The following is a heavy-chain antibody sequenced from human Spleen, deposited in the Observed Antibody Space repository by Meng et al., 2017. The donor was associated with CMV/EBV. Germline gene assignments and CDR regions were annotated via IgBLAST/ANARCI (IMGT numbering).Heavy chain of an antibody. CDR2: IKQDGSEK. D-gene: IGHD5-24*01. V-gene: IGHV3-7*01. CDR1: GFTFSSYW. CDR3: VGERWLHTFDY. Sequence: ETLSFTCAASGFTFSSYWMSWVRQAPGKGLEWVANIKQDGSEKYYVDSVKGRFTISRDNAKNSLYLQMNSLRAEDTAVYYCVGERWLHTFDYWGQGTLVTVSS. J-gene: IGHJ4*02.